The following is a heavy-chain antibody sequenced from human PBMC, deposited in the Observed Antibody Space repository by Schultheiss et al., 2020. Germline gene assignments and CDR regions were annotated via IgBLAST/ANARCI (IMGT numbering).Heavy chain of an antibody. V-gene: IGHV1-2*02. CDR1: GYTFTGYY. Sequence: AFVTVSCKASGYTFTGYYMHWVRQAPGQGLEWMGWINPNSGGTNYAQKFQGRVTMTRDTSISTAYMELSRLRSDDTAVYYCARGYYEGNGMDVWGQGTTVTVSS. CDR3: ARGYYEGNGMDV. CDR2: INPNSGGT. J-gene: IGHJ6*02. D-gene: IGHD3-22*01.